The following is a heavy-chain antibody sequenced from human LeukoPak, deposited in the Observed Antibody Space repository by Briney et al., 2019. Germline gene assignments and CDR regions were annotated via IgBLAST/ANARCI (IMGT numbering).Heavy chain of an antibody. D-gene: IGHD1-26*01. CDR1: GFSFSDRF. CDR2: IRNKANSYTT. J-gene: IGHJ5*01. CDR3: ARVGGSGRGWFDS. V-gene: IGHV3-72*01. Sequence: PGGSLRLSCAASGFSFSDRFMDWVRQAPGKGLEWVGRIRNKANSYTTEYAASVKGRFTISRDDSKNSLYLQMNSLKTEDTAVYFCARVGGSGRGWFDSWGQGTLLTVSS.